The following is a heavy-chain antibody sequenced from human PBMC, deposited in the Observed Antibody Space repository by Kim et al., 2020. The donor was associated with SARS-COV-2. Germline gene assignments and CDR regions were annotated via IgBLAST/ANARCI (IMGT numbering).Heavy chain of an antibody. CDR3: ARVREQWLVQPFDY. CDR2: IYHSGST. J-gene: IGHJ4*02. D-gene: IGHD6-19*01. Sequence: SETLSLTCAVSGGSISSSNWWSWVRQPPGKGLEWIGEIYHSGSTNYNPSLKSRVTISVDKSKNQFSLKLSSVTAADTAVYYCARVREQWLVQPFDYWGQGTLVTVSS. CDR1: GGSISSSNW. V-gene: IGHV4-4*02.